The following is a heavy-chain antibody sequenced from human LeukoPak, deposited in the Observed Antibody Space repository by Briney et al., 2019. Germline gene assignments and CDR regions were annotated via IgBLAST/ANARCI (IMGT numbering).Heavy chain of an antibody. D-gene: IGHD3-10*01. CDR3: AKSLYGSGSYYNWFDP. J-gene: IGHJ5*02. CDR1: GGSFSGYY. Sequence: SETLSLTCVVYGGSFSGYYWSWIRQSPGKGLEWIGEINHRGSTNYNPSLKRRVTISLDTSKNQFSLRLSSVTAADTAVYYCAKSLYGSGSYYNWFDPWGQGTLVTVSS. V-gene: IGHV4-34*01. CDR2: INHRGST.